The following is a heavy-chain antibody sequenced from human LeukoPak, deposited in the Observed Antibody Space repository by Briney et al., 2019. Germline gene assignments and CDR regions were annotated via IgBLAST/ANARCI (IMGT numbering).Heavy chain of an antibody. V-gene: IGHV1-69*05. CDR3: ARDQTSRGYSSGWLDY. D-gene: IGHD6-19*01. CDR1: GGTFSSYA. J-gene: IGHJ4*02. CDR2: IIPIFGTA. Sequence: SVKVSCTASGGTFSSYAISWVRQAPGHGLEWMGGIIPIFGTANYAQKFQCRVTITTDESTSTAYMELSSLRSEDTAVYYCARDQTSRGYSSGWLDYWGQGTLVTVSS.